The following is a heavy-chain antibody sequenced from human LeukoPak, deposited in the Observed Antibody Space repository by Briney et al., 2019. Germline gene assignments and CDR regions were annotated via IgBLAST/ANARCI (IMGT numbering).Heavy chain of an antibody. V-gene: IGHV4-59*08. J-gene: IGHJ3*02. CDR3: ARRNILTEGEAFDI. D-gene: IGHD3-9*01. Sequence: SETLSLTCTVSGGSISSYYWTWIRQPPGKGLECIGFIYNTRSTNYNPSLKSRVTISFDTSKNQFSLKLNSVTAADTAVYYCARRNILTEGEAFDIWGQGTMVTVSS. CDR1: GGSISSYY. CDR2: IYNTRST.